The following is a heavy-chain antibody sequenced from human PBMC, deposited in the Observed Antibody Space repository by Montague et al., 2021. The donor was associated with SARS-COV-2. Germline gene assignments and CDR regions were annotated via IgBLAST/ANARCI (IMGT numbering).Heavy chain of an antibody. Sequence: SLRLSCAASGFTFSSYAMSWVRQAPGKGLEWVSGISDSGGSTYYAGSVKGRFTISRDNSKNTLYLQMNSLRAEDTAVYYCAKGGERITMIVVVITLADFDYWGQGTLVTVSS. CDR3: AKGGERITMIVVVITLADFDY. J-gene: IGHJ4*02. CDR1: GFTFSSYA. V-gene: IGHV3-23*01. CDR2: ISDSGGST. D-gene: IGHD3-22*01.